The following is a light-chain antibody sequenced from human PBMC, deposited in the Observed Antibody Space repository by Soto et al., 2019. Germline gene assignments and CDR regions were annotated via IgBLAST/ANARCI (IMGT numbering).Light chain of an antibody. V-gene: IGLV2-8*01. Sequence: QSALTQPPSASGSPGQSVTISCTGTSSDVGAYKYVSWYQQYPGKAPKLMIYEVSKRPSGVPDRFSGSKSGNTASLTVSGLQAEDEADYYCTSYAGSNLGVFGGGTKLTVL. J-gene: IGLJ3*02. CDR1: SSDVGAYKY. CDR3: TSYAGSNLGV. CDR2: EVS.